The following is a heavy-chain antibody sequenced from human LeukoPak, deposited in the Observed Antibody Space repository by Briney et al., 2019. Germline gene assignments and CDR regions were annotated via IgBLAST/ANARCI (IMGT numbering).Heavy chain of an antibody. CDR2: ISYDGSNK. D-gene: IGHD3-22*01. J-gene: IGHJ6*02. CDR3: ASLSYYYDSSGYYPPYYYYGMDV. CDR1: GFTFSSYA. V-gene: IGHV3-30*04. Sequence: GRSLRLSCAASGFTFSSYAMHWVRQAPGKGLEWVAVISYDGSNKYYADSVKGRLTISRDNSKNTLYLQMNSLRAEDTAVYYCASLSYYYDSSGYYPPYYYYGMDVWGQGTTVTVSS.